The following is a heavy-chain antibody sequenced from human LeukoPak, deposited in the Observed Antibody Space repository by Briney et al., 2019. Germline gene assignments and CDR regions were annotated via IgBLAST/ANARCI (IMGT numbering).Heavy chain of an antibody. CDR3: ARPYGSGSGSRQMSD. CDR1: GYTFTSYD. D-gene: IGHD3-10*01. J-gene: IGHJ4*02. V-gene: IGHV1-8*03. Sequence: GASVKVSCKASGYTFTSYDINWVRQAAGQGLEWMGWMNPNSGNTGYAQKLQGRVTITRNTSMSTAYMELSSLRSEDTAVYYCARPYGSGSGSRQMSDWGQGTLVTVSS. CDR2: MNPNSGNT.